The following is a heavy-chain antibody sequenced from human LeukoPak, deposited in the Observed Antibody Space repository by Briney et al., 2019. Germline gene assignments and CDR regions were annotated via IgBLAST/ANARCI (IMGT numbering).Heavy chain of an antibody. CDR2: IYYSGST. CDR1: GGSISSGDYY. J-gene: IGHJ4*02. D-gene: IGHD3-10*01. Sequence: SETLSLTCTVSGGSISSGDYYWSWIRQPPGKGLEWIGYIYYSGSTYYNPSLKSRVTISVDTSKNQFSLKLSSVTAADTAVYYCARCNTMVRGVIFYFDYWGQGTLVTVSS. V-gene: IGHV4-30-4*08. CDR3: ARCNTMVRGVIFYFDY.